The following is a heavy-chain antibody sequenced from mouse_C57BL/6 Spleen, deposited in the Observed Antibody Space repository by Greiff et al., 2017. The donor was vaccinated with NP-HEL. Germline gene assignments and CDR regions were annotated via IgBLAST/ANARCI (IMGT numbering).Heavy chain of an antibody. CDR3: ARRGNYGSSYAFAY. D-gene: IGHD1-1*01. V-gene: IGHV1-64*01. CDR1: GYTFTSYW. J-gene: IGHJ3*01. Sequence: VQLQQPGAELVKPGASVKLSCKASGYTFTSYWMHWAKQRPGQGLEWIGMIHPNSGSTNYNEKFKSKATLTVDKSSSTAYMQLSSLTSEDSAVYYCARRGNYGSSYAFAYWGQGTLVTVSA. CDR2: IHPNSGST.